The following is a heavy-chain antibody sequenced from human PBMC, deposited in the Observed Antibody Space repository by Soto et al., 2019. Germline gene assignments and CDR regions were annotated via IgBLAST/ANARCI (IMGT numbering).Heavy chain of an antibody. Sequence: QVQLVQSGAEVKKPGSSVKVSCKASGGTFSSYTISWVRQAPGQGLEWMGRIIPILGIANYAQKFPGRVTITAHKATSTASMELSSLRSEDTAVYYCARGLAGDLQTSFDYWGQGTLVTVSS. CDR3: ARGLAGDLQTSFDY. J-gene: IGHJ4*02. CDR1: GGTFSSYT. V-gene: IGHV1-69*02. CDR2: IIPILGIA.